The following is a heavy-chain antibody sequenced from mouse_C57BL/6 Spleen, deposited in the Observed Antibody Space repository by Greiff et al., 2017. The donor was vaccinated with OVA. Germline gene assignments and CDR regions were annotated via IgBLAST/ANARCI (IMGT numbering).Heavy chain of an antibody. J-gene: IGHJ4*01. D-gene: IGHD1-1*01. CDR3: AREDYGSSYGAMDY. CDR1: GFTFSDYY. Sequence: DVKLVESEGGLVQPGSSMKLSCTASGFTFSDYYMAWVRQVPEKGLEWVANINYDGSSTYYLDSLKSRFIISRDNAKNILYLQMSSLKSEDTATYYCAREDYGSSYGAMDYWGQGTSVTVSS. CDR2: INYDGSST. V-gene: IGHV5-16*01.